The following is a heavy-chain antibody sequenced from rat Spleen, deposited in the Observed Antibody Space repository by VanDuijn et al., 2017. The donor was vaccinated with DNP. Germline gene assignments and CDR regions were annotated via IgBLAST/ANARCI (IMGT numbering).Heavy chain of an antibody. CDR3: ARQPSGMDY. J-gene: IGHJ2*01. D-gene: IGHD1-4*01. Sequence: EVQLQESGPGLLKPSQSLSLTCSVTGYSITSSYRWNWIRKFPGNKLEWIGHISYSGSTTYNPSLESRISITRDTSKNQFFLHLNSVTTADTATYYCARQPSGMDYWGQGVMVIVSS. V-gene: IGHV3-1*01. CDR2: ISYSGST. CDR1: GYSITSSY.